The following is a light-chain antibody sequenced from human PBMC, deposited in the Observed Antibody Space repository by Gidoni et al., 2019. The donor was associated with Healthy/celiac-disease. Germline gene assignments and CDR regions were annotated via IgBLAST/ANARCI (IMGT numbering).Light chain of an antibody. J-gene: IGLJ2*01. CDR1: SSDVGGYNY. CDR3: CSYAGSYTFVV. Sequence: QSALTQPRPASGSPGQSVTISCTGTSSDVGGYNYVSWYQQHPGKAPKLMIYDVSKRPSGGPDRFSGSKSGNTASLTISGLQAEDEADYYCCSYAGSYTFVVFGGGTKLTVL. V-gene: IGLV2-11*01. CDR2: DVS.